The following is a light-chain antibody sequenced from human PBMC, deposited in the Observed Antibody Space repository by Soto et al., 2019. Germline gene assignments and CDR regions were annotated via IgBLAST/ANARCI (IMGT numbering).Light chain of an antibody. J-gene: IGLJ3*02. CDR1: SSDVGGYNF. CDR3: CSHSSSITWM. Sequence: QSALTQTASMSGSPGQSITMSCTGTSSDVGGYNFVSWYQQHPGKAPKLIVHEVANRLSGVSGRFSGSKSGNTAFLTISGLQAEDEAVYYCCSHSSSITWMFGGGTKVTVL. CDR2: EVA. V-gene: IGLV2-14*03.